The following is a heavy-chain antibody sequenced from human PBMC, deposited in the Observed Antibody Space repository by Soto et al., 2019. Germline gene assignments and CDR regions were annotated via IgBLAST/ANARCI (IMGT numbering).Heavy chain of an antibody. J-gene: IGHJ4*02. CDR3: ARVKYYYDSSGPGDY. CDR1: GYTFTGYY. Sequence: ASVKVSCKASGYTFTGYYMHCVRQAPGQGLEWMGWINPNSGGTNYAQKFQGRVTMTRDTSISTAYMELSRLRSDDTAVYYCARVKYYYDSSGPGDYWGQGTLVTVSS. V-gene: IGHV1-2*02. CDR2: INPNSGGT. D-gene: IGHD3-22*01.